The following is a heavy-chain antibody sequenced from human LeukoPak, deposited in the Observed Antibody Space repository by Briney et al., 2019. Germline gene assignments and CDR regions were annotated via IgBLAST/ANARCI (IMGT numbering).Heavy chain of an antibody. J-gene: IGHJ4*02. CDR2: INTNTGNP. CDR3: AAEDIVAGVDY. Sequence: GASVKVSCKAYEYTFTSYAMNWVRQDPGQGLEWMGWINTNTGNPTYAQGFTGRFVFSLDTSVSTAYLQISSLKAEDTAVYYCAAEDIVAGVDYWGQGTLVTVSS. V-gene: IGHV7-4-1*02. CDR1: EYTFTSYA. D-gene: IGHD2-15*01.